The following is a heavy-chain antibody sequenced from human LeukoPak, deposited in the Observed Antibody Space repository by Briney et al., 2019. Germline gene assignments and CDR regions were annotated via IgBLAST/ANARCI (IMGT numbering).Heavy chain of an antibody. V-gene: IGHV1-69*13. CDR1: GGTFSSYA. CDR3: ARDLTMVRGARYRPYNWFGP. J-gene: IGHJ5*02. D-gene: IGHD3-10*01. CDR2: IIPIFGTA. Sequence: SVKVSCKASGGTFSSYAISWVRQAPGQGLEWMGGIIPIFGTASYAQKFQGRVTISADESTSAAYMELSSLRSEDTAVYFCARDLTMVRGARYRPYNWFGPWGQGTLVTVSP.